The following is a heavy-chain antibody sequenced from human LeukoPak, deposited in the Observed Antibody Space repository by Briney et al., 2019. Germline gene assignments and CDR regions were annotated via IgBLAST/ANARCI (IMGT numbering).Heavy chain of an antibody. D-gene: IGHD4-17*01. Sequence: PSETLSLTCTVSGASISSNTYFWDWIRQPPGEGLEWIGTISYTKGAYYNTYINSRVTMSVDTSKSQFSLKLTSETAADTAVYFCARGLVDYELPKGYIDYWGQGTLVTVSS. CDR3: ARGLVDYELPKGYIDY. J-gene: IGHJ4*02. CDR2: ISYTKGA. CDR1: GASISSNTYF. V-gene: IGHV4-39*07.